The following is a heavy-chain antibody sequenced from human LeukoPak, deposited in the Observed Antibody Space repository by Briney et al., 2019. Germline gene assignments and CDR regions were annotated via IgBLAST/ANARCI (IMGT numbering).Heavy chain of an antibody. CDR2: IRSRANSYAT. D-gene: IGHD1-1*01. J-gene: IGHJ6*03. CDR1: GFTFSGSA. CDR3: TTTGTTTWGYYMDV. Sequence: QPGGSLRLSCAASGFTFSGSAMDWVRQASGKGLEWVGRIRSRANSYATAYAASVKGRFTISRDDSKNTAYLQMNSLKTEDTAVYYCTTTGTTTWGYYMDVWGKGTTVTVSS. V-gene: IGHV3-73*01.